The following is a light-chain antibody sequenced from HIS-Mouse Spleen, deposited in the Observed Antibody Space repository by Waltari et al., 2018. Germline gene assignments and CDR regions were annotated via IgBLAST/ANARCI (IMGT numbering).Light chain of an antibody. Sequence: SYELTQPPSVSVSPGQTARITCSGDALPKKSAYWYQQKTGQAPVLVLYGDSKRPSGLPERFPGSSSGMMATWTLSAAQVEDEADYYCYSTDSSGNHRVFGGGNKLTVL. CDR2: GDS. J-gene: IGLJ2*01. V-gene: IGLV3-10*01. CDR3: YSTDSSGNHRV. CDR1: ALPKKS.